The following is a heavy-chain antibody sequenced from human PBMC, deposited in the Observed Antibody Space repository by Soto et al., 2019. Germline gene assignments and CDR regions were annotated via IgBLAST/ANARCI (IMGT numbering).Heavy chain of an antibody. V-gene: IGHV4-31*03. J-gene: IGHJ4*02. CDR3: ASGFRAPYDSSGNFDY. D-gene: IGHD3-22*01. CDR1: GGSISSGDYY. CDR2: IYYSGST. Sequence: SETLSLTCTVSGGSISSGDYYWSWIRQHPGKGLEWIGYIYYSGSTYYNPSLKSRVTISVDTSKNQFSLKLSSVTAADTAVYYCASGFRAPYDSSGNFDYWGQGTLVTVSS.